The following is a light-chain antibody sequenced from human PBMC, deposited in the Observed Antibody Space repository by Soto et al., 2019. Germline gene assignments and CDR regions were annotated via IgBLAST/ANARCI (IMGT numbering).Light chain of an antibody. CDR2: AVS. J-gene: IGLJ1*01. CDR3: SSYTSDSSYV. Sequence: QSALAQPASVSGSPGQASTICCPGTSSDVGLYDYVSWYQQHPGKAPQLMIYAVSNRPSGVSNRFSASKSGNTASLFISGLQAEDEADYYCSSYTSDSSYVFGSGTKVTVL. CDR1: SSDVGLYDY. V-gene: IGLV2-14*01.